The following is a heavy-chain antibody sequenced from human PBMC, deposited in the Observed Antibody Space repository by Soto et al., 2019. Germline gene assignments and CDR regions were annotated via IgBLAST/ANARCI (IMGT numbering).Heavy chain of an antibody. CDR1: GGSISSYY. D-gene: IGHD6-19*01. CDR2: IYTSGST. Sequence: SETLSLTCTVSGGSISSYYWSWIRQPAGKGLEWIGRIYTSGSTNYNPSLKSRVTMSVDTSKNQFSLKLSSVTAADTAVYYCARDSSGWYDFYYYYGMDVWGQGTTVTVSS. V-gene: IGHV4-4*07. CDR3: ARDSSGWYDFYYYYGMDV. J-gene: IGHJ6*02.